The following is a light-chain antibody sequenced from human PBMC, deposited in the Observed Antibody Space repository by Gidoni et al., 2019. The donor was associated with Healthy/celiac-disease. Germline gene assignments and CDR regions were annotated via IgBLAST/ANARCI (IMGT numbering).Light chain of an antibody. CDR3: TSRDSSGNLVV. J-gene: IGLJ2*01. Sequence: SSELTQDSAVSVAFAQTVRITCQGDSLRSYYASRYQQKPGQAPVLGIYGKNNRPSGIPDRCSGSSSGNTASLTITGAQAEDEADYYCTSRDSSGNLVVFGGGTTLTVL. CDR1: SLRSYY. V-gene: IGLV3-19*01. CDR2: GKN.